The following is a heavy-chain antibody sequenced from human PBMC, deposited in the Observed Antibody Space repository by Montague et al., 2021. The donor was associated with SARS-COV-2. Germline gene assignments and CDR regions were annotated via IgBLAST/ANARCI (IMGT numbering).Heavy chain of an antibody. J-gene: IGHJ6*04. Sequence: SLRLSCAASGFIVSNTYMNWVRQAPGKGLEWVSILFTGGNTSYYDSAVGSLTITTDNSKNTFYFLLNSLMVDDTAAYYCSMLPGTIVDYFRIDVWGKGTAVTVSS. CDR3: SMLPGTIVDYFRIDV. CDR2: LFTGGNT. V-gene: IGHV3-66*01. D-gene: IGHD3-22*01. CDR1: GFIVSNTY.